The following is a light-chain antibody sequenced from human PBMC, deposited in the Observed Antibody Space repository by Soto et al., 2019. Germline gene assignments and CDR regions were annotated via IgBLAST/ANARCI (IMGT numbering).Light chain of an antibody. Sequence: QSALTQPASVSGSPGQSITISCTGTSSDIGAYNYVSWYRQHPGEAPKVIIYEVTHRPSGISSRFSGSKSGNTASLTISGLQAEDEADYYCQSYDNILSGPLFGGGTKLTVL. CDR3: QSYDNILSGPL. CDR2: EVT. CDR1: SSDIGAYNY. V-gene: IGLV2-14*01. J-gene: IGLJ3*02.